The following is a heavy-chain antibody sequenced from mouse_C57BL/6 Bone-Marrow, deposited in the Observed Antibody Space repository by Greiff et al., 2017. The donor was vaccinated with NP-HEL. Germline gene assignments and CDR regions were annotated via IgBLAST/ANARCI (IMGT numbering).Heavy chain of an antibody. CDR3: ALDPYYYGSSYWYFDV. Sequence: VQLQQPGAELVKPGASVKLSCKASGYTFTSYWMHWVKQRPGQGLEWIGMIHPNSGSTNYNEKFKSKATLTVDKSSSTAYMQLSSLTSEDSAVYYCALDPYYYGSSYWYFDVWGTGTTVTVSS. CDR2: IHPNSGST. V-gene: IGHV1-64*01. CDR1: GYTFTSYW. J-gene: IGHJ1*03. D-gene: IGHD1-1*01.